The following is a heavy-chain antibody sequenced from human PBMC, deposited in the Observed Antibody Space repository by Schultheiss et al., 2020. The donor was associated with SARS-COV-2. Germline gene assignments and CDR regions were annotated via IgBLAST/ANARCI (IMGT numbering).Heavy chain of an antibody. V-gene: IGHV4-59*01. CDR1: GGSISSYY. CDR2: IYYSGST. D-gene: IGHD4-23*01. J-gene: IGHJ6*02. Sequence: SETLSLTCTVSGGSISSYYWSWIRQPPGKGLEWIGYIYYSGSTNYNPSLKSRVTISVDTSKNQFSLKLSSVTAADTAVYYCARDVLRWPFYGMDVWGQGTTVTVSS. CDR3: ARDVLRWPFYGMDV.